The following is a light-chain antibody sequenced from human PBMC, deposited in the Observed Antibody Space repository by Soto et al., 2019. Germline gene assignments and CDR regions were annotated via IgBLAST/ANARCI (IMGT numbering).Light chain of an antibody. CDR2: EVN. J-gene: IGLJ1*01. CDR3: SSHGGNSPYV. V-gene: IGLV2-8*01. Sequence: QSALTQPPSASGSPGQSVAISCTGTTGDIGNYNFVSWYQQHPGKAPKLLIFEVNKRPSGVPDRFSGSKSGNTASLTVSGLQAEDEADYSFSSHGGNSPYVFGTGTKLTV. CDR1: TGDIGNYNF.